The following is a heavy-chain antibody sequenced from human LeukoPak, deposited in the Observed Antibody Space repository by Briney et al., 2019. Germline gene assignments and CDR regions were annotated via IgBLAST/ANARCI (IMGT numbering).Heavy chain of an antibody. CDR3: ARVIEVEYGGNGIDP. CDR1: GGTFSSYV. CDR2: IITILGIA. V-gene: IGHV1-69*04. D-gene: IGHD4-23*01. J-gene: IGHJ5*02. Sequence: GASVKVSCKASGGTFSSYVIIWVRQAPGQGLEWMGRIITILGIANYAQKFQGRVTITADKSTSTAYMELSSLRSEDTAVYYCARVIEVEYGGNGIDPWGQGTLVTVSS.